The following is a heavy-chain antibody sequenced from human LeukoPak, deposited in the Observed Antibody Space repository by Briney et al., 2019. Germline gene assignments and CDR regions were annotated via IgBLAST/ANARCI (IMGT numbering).Heavy chain of an antibody. J-gene: IGHJ4*02. Sequence: ASVKVSCKASGYTFTSFGISWVRQAPGQGREWMGWISTYNGNTNYAQRLQGRVTMTTDTSTSTAYMELRSLRSDDTAVYYCARDCSSTSCYNVYWGQGTLVTVSS. D-gene: IGHD2-2*02. CDR2: ISTYNGNT. V-gene: IGHV1-18*01. CDR1: GYTFTSFG. CDR3: ARDCSSTSCYNVY.